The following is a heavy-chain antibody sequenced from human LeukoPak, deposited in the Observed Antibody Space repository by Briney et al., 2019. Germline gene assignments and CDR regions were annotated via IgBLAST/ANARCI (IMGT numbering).Heavy chain of an antibody. V-gene: IGHV4-59*05. CDR3: LAYYGSGSYYFPRNWFDP. Sequence: PSETLSLTCTVSGGSISSYYWSWIRQPPGKGLEWIGSIYYSGSTYYNPSLKSRVTISVDTSKNQFSLKLSSVTAADTAVYYCLAYYGSGSYYFPRNWFDPWGQGTLVTVSS. J-gene: IGHJ5*02. D-gene: IGHD3-10*01. CDR1: GGSISSYY. CDR2: IYYSGST.